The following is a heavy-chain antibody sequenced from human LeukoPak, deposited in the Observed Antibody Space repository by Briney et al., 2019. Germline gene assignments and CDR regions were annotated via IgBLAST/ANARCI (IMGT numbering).Heavy chain of an antibody. D-gene: IGHD3-10*01. CDR2: IYPGDSNT. CDR1: GYGFTSYW. J-gene: IGHJ4*02. Sequence: GGSLKISCKASGYGFTSYWIVWVRQMPGKGLEWMGIIYPGDSNTRYSPSFQGQVTISADKSINTAYLQWSSLKASDTAMYYCARLIYGSGSYLIDYWGQGTLVTVSS. V-gene: IGHV5-51*01. CDR3: ARLIYGSGSYLIDY.